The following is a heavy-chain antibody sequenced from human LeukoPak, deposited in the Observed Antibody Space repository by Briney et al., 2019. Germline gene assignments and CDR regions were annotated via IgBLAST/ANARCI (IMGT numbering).Heavy chain of an antibody. CDR3: ARVVRGGNYYYYYMDV. Sequence: GGSLRLSCEPSDLPAIRTNMSGAPRAQGRGLEWVSVIYSGGSTYYADSVKGRFTISRDNSKNTLYLQMNSLRAEDTAVYYCARVVRGGNYYYYYMDVWGKGTTVTVSS. J-gene: IGHJ6*03. CDR1: DLPAIRTN. CDR2: IYSGGST. D-gene: IGHD4-23*01. V-gene: IGHV3-66*02.